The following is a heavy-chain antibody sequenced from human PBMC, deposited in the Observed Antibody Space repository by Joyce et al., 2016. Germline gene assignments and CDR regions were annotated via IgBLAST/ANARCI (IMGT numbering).Heavy chain of an antibody. CDR3: ARDLEQGSWFRYYYGMDV. CDR1: GDSVSSKGAA. Sequence: QVQLQQSGPGLVKSSQTLSLTRAISGDSVSSKGAAWNWIRQSPSRGLEWLGRTYYRSKWYNDYAVAGKSRITINPDTSKNQFSLQLNSVTPEDTAVYYCARDLEQGSWFRYYYGMDVWGQGTTVTVSS. CDR2: TYYRSKWYN. D-gene: IGHD1/OR15-1a*01. J-gene: IGHJ6*02. V-gene: IGHV6-1*01.